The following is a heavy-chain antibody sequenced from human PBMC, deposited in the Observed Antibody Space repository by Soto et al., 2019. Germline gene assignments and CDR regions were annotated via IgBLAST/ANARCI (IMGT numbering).Heavy chain of an antibody. J-gene: IGHJ5*02. CDR1: GYSFTSYW. Sequence: PGESLRISCKGSGYSFTSYWIGWVRQLPGKGLEWMGIIYPGDSDTRYSPSFQGQVTISADKSISTAYLQWSSLKASDTAMYYCARAGYSSSWYHNWFDPWGQGTLVTVSS. V-gene: IGHV5-51*01. D-gene: IGHD6-13*01. CDR2: IYPGDSDT. CDR3: ARAGYSSSWYHNWFDP.